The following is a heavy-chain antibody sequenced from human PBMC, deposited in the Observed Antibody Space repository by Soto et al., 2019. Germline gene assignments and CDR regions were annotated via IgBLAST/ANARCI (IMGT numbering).Heavy chain of an antibody. CDR1: GGSISSGGYS. CDR3: ARGLLRGAGINYYYYYGMDV. V-gene: IGHV4-30-2*01. D-gene: IGHD1-26*01. J-gene: IGHJ6*02. Sequence: QLQLQESGSGLVKPSQTLSLTCAVSGGSISSGGYSWSWIRQPPGKGLEWIGYIYHSGSTNYNPSLKSRVTISVDTSKNQFSLKLSSVTAADTAVYYCARGLLRGAGINYYYYYGMDVWGQGTTVTVSS. CDR2: IYHSGST.